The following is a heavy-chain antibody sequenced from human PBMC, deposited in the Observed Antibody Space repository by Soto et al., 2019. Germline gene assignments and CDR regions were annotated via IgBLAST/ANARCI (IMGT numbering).Heavy chain of an antibody. D-gene: IGHD2-8*02. CDR2: ISWNSGNK. Sequence: EAHLVESGGGLVQPGKSLRLSCVASGFNFEDFAMHWVRQAPGKGLEWVSGISWNSGNKGYADSVKGRFTISRDNAAKSLFLQVNSLTLEDTALYYCVKDTGGGFPAYYYGMDVWGQGTTDTVSS. CDR1: GFNFEDFA. V-gene: IGHV3-9*01. J-gene: IGHJ6*02. CDR3: VKDTGGGFPAYYYGMDV.